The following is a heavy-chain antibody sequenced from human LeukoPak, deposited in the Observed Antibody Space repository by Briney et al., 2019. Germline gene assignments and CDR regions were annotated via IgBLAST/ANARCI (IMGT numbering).Heavy chain of an antibody. V-gene: IGHV4-39*01. CDR1: GGSISSSSHY. D-gene: IGHD2-2*01. CDR2: IYYSGNT. J-gene: IGHJ4*02. Sequence: SETLSLTCTVSGGSISSSSHYWGWIRQPPGKGLEWIGSIYYSGNTYYNPSLKSRVTISIDTSKNQFSLKLSSVTAADTAVYYCARHANIVVVSAAKAFDYWGQGTLVTVSS. CDR3: ARHANIVVVSAAKAFDY.